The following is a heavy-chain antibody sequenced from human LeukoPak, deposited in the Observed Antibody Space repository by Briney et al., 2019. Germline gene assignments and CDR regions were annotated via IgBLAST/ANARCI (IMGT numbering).Heavy chain of an antibody. CDR3: ARDGVAAAGIDY. Sequence: PGGSLRLSCGASGFTFSSYRMNWVRQAPGKGLEWVSYISSGSTTIYYADSVKGRFTISRDNAKNSLYLQMNSLRVEDTAVYYCARDGVAAAGIDYWGQGTLVTVSS. J-gene: IGHJ4*02. CDR2: ISSGSTTI. V-gene: IGHV3-48*04. CDR1: GFTFSSYR. D-gene: IGHD6-13*01.